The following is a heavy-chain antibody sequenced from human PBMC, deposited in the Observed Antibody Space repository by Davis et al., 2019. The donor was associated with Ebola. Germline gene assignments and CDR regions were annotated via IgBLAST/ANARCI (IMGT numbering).Heavy chain of an antibody. J-gene: IGHJ4*02. Sequence: GESLKISCAASGFTFSSYAMHWVRQAPGKGLEYVSAISSNGGSTYYANSVKGRFTISRDNSKNTLYLQMGSLRAEDMAVYYCARSSAVAGTSDYWGQGTLVTVSS. CDR2: ISSNGGST. CDR1: GFTFSSYA. V-gene: IGHV3-64*01. CDR3: ARSSAVAGTSDY. D-gene: IGHD6-19*01.